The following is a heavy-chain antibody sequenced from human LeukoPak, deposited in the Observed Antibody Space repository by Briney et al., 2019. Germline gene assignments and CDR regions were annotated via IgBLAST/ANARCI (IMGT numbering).Heavy chain of an antibody. CDR3: ARDGRDGYNLVHY. Sequence: ASVTVSFKASGYTFTAYYIHWVRQAPGQGLEWMGWINPNSGGTNYAQKFQGRVTMTRDTSISAVYMELNRLRSDDTAVYYCARDGRDGYNLVHYWGQGTLVTVSS. CDR1: GYTFTAYY. D-gene: IGHD5-24*01. V-gene: IGHV1-2*02. J-gene: IGHJ4*02. CDR2: INPNSGGT.